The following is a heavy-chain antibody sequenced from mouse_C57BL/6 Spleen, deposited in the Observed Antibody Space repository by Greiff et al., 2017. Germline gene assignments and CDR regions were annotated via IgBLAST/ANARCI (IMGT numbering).Heavy chain of an antibody. Sequence: DVQLVESGGDLVKPGGSLKLSCAASGFTFSSYGMSWVRQTPDKRLEWVATISSGGSYTYYPDSVKGRFTISRDNAKNTLYLQMSSLKSEDTAMYYCARHNLITTVVGGMDYWGQGTSVTVSS. J-gene: IGHJ4*01. D-gene: IGHD1-1*01. CDR1: GFTFSSYG. CDR2: ISSGGSYT. V-gene: IGHV5-6*01. CDR3: ARHNLITTVVGGMDY.